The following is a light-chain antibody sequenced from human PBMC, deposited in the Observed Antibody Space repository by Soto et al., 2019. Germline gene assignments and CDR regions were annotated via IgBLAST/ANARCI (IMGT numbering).Light chain of an antibody. Sequence: QSVLTHPASVSGSPGQSITISCTGTSSDVGGYNYVSWYQQHPGKAPKLMIYEVTNRPSGVSNRFSGSKSGNTASLTISGLQAEDETHYYCSSYTSSSTVVFGGGTKVTVL. J-gene: IGLJ2*01. V-gene: IGLV2-14*01. CDR3: SSYTSSSTVV. CDR2: EVT. CDR1: SSDVGGYNY.